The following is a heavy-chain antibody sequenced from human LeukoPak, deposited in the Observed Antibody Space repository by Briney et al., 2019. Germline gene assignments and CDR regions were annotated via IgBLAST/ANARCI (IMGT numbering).Heavy chain of an antibody. Sequence: SETLSLTCTVSGGSLSTYYWSWIRQPPGRGLEWIGNIYYSGSNIYDSGSTIYDPSLKGRVTISVDTSTNQFSLRLGSVTAADTAVYYCARSQDGYNWIDYWGQGTLVTVSS. J-gene: IGHJ4*02. D-gene: IGHD5-24*01. V-gene: IGHV4-59*01. CDR3: ARSQDGYNWIDY. CDR2: IYYSGSNIYDSGST. CDR1: GGSLSTYY.